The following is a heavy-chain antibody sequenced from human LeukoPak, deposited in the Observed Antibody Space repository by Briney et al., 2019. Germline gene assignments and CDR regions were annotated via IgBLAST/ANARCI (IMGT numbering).Heavy chain of an antibody. CDR3: ARRNVLTEGEAFDI. CDR2: IFYTGNT. CDR1: GXSISSSTDY. V-gene: IGHV4-39*07. D-gene: IGHD3-16*01. Sequence: SETLSLTCTVFGXSISSSTDYWGWIRQPPGKGLEWTGSIFYTGNTYYNPSLKSRVTISVDTSKNQFSRKLDSVTAADTAVYYCARRNVLTEGEAFDIWGQGTMVTVSS. J-gene: IGHJ3*02.